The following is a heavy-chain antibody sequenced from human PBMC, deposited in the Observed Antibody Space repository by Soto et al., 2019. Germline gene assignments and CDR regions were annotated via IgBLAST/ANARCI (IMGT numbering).Heavy chain of an antibody. D-gene: IGHD4-17*01. CDR1: GLTFSSYW. J-gene: IGHJ4*02. CDR2: INSDGSST. CDR3: ALSYTVTTDY. V-gene: IGHV3-74*01. Sequence: EVQLVESGGGLVQPGGSLRLSCAASGLTFSSYWMHWVRQAPGKGLVWVSRINSDGSSTNYADSVKGRFTISRGNAKNTMYLQMSSMSAEDTAVYYSALSYTVTTDYWGQGTLVTVSS.